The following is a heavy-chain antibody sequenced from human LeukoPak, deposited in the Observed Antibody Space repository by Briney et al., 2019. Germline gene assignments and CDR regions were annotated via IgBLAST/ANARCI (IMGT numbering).Heavy chain of an antibody. V-gene: IGHV4-39*01. CDR3: ARRVTTMVRGVRAYNWFDP. Sequence: SETLSLTCTVSGGSISSYYWGWIRQPPGKGLEWIGSIYYSGSTYYNPSLKSRVTISVDTSKNQFSLKLSSVTAADTAVYYCARRVTTMVRGVRAYNWFDPWGQGTLVTVSS. CDR2: IYYSGST. J-gene: IGHJ5*02. D-gene: IGHD3-10*01. CDR1: GGSISSYY.